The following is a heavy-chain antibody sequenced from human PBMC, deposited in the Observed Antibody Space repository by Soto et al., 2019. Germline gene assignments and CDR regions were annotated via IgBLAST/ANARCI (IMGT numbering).Heavy chain of an antibody. Sequence: PSETLSLTCAVSGGSISSGGYSWSWIRQPPGKGLEWIGYIYHSGSTYYNPSLKSRVTISVDRSKNQFSLKLSSVTAADTAVYYCAREEQAYCGGDCRYNWFDPWGQGTLVPVSS. D-gene: IGHD2-21*02. CDR2: IYHSGST. CDR1: GGSISSGGYS. V-gene: IGHV4-30-2*01. CDR3: AREEQAYCGGDCRYNWFDP. J-gene: IGHJ5*02.